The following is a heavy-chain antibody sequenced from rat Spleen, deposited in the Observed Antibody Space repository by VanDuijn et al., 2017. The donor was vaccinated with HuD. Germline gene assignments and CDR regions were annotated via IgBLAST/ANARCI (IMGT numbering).Heavy chain of an antibody. Sequence: QVQLKESGPGLVQPSQTLSLTCTVAGFSLTTYNVHWVRQPPGKGLEWMGVIWNTGGTRYNSALKSRLSISKDTSKSQVFLKMNSLQTEDTATYYCARDEIGVPDYWGQGVMVTVSS. V-gene: IGHV2-41*01. CDR1: GFSLTTYN. J-gene: IGHJ2*01. CDR2: IWNTGGT. CDR3: ARDEIGVPDY. D-gene: IGHD4-3*01.